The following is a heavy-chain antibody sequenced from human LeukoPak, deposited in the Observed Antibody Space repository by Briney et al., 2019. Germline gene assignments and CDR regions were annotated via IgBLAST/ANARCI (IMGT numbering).Heavy chain of an antibody. CDR2: ISGSGDAT. V-gene: IGHV3-23*01. CDR1: GFNFNNYA. CDR3: TNCARAGGYCYYDY. Sequence: PGGSLRLSCAASGFNFNNYAMSWVRQAPGKGLEWVSAISGSGDATYYADSVKGRFTISRDNSKNTLYLQVNSLRAEDTAVYYCTNCARAGGYCYYDYWGKGTLVTVSS. J-gene: IGHJ4*02. D-gene: IGHD2-21*02.